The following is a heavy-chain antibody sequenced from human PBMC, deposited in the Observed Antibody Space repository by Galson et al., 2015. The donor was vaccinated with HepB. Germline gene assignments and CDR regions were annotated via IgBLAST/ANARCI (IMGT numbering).Heavy chain of an antibody. CDR1: GFAFDIYA. CDR2: ISEEGNVK. CDR3: AKDLTSLDNYGFHV. Sequence: SLRLSCAASGFAFDIYAMHWVRRAPGKGLEWVAIISEEGNVKYYADSVKGRFTISRDNSKNTLYLQVNSLRAEDTATYYCAKDLTSLDNYGFHVWGQGTTVTVSS. D-gene: IGHD4/OR15-4a*01. V-gene: IGHV3-30*18. J-gene: IGHJ6*02.